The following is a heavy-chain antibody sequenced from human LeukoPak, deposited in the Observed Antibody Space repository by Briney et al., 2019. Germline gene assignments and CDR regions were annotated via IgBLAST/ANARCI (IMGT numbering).Heavy chain of an antibody. Sequence: GGSLRLSCAASGFTFSSYAMSWVRQAPGKGLEWVSAISGSGGSTYYADSVKGRSTISRDNAKNSLYLQVNSLRAEDTAVYYCARSPTFRGWFDPWGQGTLVTVSS. CDR2: ISGSGGST. D-gene: IGHD2/OR15-2a*01. J-gene: IGHJ5*02. CDR3: ARSPTFRGWFDP. V-gene: IGHV3-23*01. CDR1: GFTFSSYA.